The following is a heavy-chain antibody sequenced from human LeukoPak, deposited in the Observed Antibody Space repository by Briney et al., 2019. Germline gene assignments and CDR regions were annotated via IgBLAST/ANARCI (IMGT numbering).Heavy chain of an antibody. CDR3: AREFGREQHLAPPYFQH. J-gene: IGHJ1*01. CDR2: IKPDGSEK. V-gene: IGHV3-7*01. Sequence: PGGSLRLSCAASGFTFSSYGMHWVRQAPGKGLEWVANIKPDGSEKYYGDSLKGRFTIFRDNAKNSLYVQMNSLRAEDTAVYYCAREFGREQHLAPPYFQHWGQGTLVTVSS. CDR1: GFTFSSYG. D-gene: IGHD6-13*01.